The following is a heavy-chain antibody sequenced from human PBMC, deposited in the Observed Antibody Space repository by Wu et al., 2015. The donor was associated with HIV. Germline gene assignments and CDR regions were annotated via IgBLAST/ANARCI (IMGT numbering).Heavy chain of an antibody. J-gene: IGHJ3*02. CDR1: GYTFTGYY. CDR2: MNPSANKI. D-gene: IGHD1-1*01. V-gene: IGHV1-46*03. CDR3: ANRNRIGNMEAFDI. Sequence: QVHLVQSGAEMKKPGASVKVSCKASGYTFTGYYMNWVRQAPGQGLEWMGVMNPSANKISYAQSFQGRVTMTRDTSTNTVYMELRSLKSEDTAVYFCANRNRIGNMEAFDIWGRGTKGHRLF.